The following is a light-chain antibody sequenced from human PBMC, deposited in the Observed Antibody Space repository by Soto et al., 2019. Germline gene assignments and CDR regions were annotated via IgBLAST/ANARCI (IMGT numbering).Light chain of an antibody. Sequence: QSVLTQPPSASGTPGQRVTISCSGSSSNIGINSVNWYQHLPGTAPKLLIYSNNQRPSVVPGRFSGSKSGTSASLAITGVQSDDEADYYCAAWDDSLNVVLFGGGTKLTVL. CDR1: SSNIGINS. CDR2: SNN. CDR3: AAWDDSLNVVL. V-gene: IGLV1-44*01. J-gene: IGLJ2*01.